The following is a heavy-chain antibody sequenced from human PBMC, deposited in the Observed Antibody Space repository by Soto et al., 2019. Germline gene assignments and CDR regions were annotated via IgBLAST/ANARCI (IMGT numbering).Heavy chain of an antibody. J-gene: IGHJ5*02. CDR3: ARHSLALRKNNWFDP. CDR2: IFYLGSS. Sequence: KPSETLSLTCTFSGDSIIISDFYWGWVRQPPGKGLEWIGSIFYLGSSYYNPSLKSRVTMSVDTSKNQFSLRLRSVTAADTALYFCARHSLALRKNNWFDPWGQGIMVTVSS. V-gene: IGHV4-39*01. D-gene: IGHD3-3*02. CDR1: GDSIIISDFY.